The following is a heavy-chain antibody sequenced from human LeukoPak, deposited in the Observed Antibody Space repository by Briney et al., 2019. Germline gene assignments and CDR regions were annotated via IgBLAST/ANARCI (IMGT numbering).Heavy chain of an antibody. CDR2: ISAYNGNT. J-gene: IGHJ4*02. V-gene: IGHV1-18*01. CDR1: GYTFTSYG. D-gene: IGHD3-3*01. Sequence: ASVKVSCKVSGYTFTSYGISWVRQAPGQGLEWMGWISAYNGNTNYAQKLQGRVTMTTDTSTSTAYMELRSLRSDDTAVYYCARSITIFGVVIGFDYWGQGTLVTVSS. CDR3: ARSITIFGVVIGFDY.